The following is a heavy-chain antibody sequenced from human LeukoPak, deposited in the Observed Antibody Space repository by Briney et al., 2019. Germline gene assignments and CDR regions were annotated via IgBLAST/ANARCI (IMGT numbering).Heavy chain of an antibody. Sequence: GGSLRLSCAASGFTFSSYGMHWVRQAPGKGLEWVAFIRYDGSNKYYADSVKGRFTISRDNSKNTLYLQMNSLRAEDTAVYYCANLKRGELVPIAYWGQGTLVTVSS. CDR1: GFTFSSYG. CDR2: IRYDGSNK. V-gene: IGHV3-30*02. J-gene: IGHJ4*02. D-gene: IGHD6-13*01. CDR3: ANLKRGELVPIAY.